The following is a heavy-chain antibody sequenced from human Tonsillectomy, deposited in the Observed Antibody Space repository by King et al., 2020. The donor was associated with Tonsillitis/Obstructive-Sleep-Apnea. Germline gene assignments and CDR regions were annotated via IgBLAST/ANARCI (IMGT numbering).Heavy chain of an antibody. CDR2: NYYSGNT. D-gene: IGHD6-19*01. Sequence: QLQESGPGLVKPSETLSLTCTVSGGSISSSGYYWGWIRQPPGKGLEWIGTNYYSGNTYYNPSLRSRVTMSVDTSNNRFSLKLRSVTAADTAVYYCAKHEQYASGWTPFDYWGQGTLVTVSS. CDR3: AKHEQYASGWTPFDY. V-gene: IGHV4-39*01. J-gene: IGHJ4*02. CDR1: GGSISSSGYY.